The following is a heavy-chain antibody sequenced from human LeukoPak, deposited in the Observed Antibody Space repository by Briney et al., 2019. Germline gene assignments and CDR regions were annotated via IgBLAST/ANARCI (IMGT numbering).Heavy chain of an antibody. CDR3: ARHSRRDGYNFDFDY. D-gene: IGHD5-24*01. V-gene: IGHV4-4*09. J-gene: IGHJ4*02. CDR1: GGSISSYY. Sequence: SETLSLTCTVSGGSISSYYWSWIRQPPGKGLEWIGYIYTSGSTNYNPSLKSRVTISVDTSKNQFSLKLSSVTAADTAVYYCARHSRRDGYNFDFDYWGQGTLVTVSS. CDR2: IYTSGST.